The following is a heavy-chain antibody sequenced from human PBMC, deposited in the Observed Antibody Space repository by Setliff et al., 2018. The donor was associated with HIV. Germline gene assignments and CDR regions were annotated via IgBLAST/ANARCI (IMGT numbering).Heavy chain of an antibody. Sequence: ASVKVSCKASGNIFTTYGISWVRQAPGQGLEWMGWISASNDNTNFAQKFQGRVTMTTDTSTNTAYMELRSLRSDDTAVYYCAKDQDGLQFLEWLQPTFDIWGQGTMVTVSS. D-gene: IGHD3-3*01. V-gene: IGHV1-18*01. J-gene: IGHJ3*02. CDR3: AKDQDGLQFLEWLQPTFDI. CDR1: GNIFTTYG. CDR2: ISASNDNT.